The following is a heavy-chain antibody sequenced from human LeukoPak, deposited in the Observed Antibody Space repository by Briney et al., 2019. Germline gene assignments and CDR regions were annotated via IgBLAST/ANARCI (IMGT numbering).Heavy chain of an antibody. Sequence: GGSLRLSCAASGFTFSSYEMNWVRQAPGKGLEWVSYISSSGSTIYYADSVKGRFTISRDNAKNSLYLQMNSLRAEDTAVYYCARRSRDGWYFDYWGQGTLVTVSS. CDR1: GFTFSSYE. J-gene: IGHJ4*02. CDR3: ARRSRDGWYFDY. V-gene: IGHV3-48*03. D-gene: IGHD5-24*01. CDR2: ISSSGSTI.